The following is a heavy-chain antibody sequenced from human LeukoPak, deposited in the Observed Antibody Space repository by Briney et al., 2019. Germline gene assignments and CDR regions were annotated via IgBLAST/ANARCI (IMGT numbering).Heavy chain of an antibody. CDR1: GFTFDDYA. V-gene: IGHV3-9*01. CDR3: AKDRDGDYEFYFDY. J-gene: IGHJ4*02. CDR2: VSWSSGSI. Sequence: GGSLRLSCAASGFTFDDYAMHWVRQAPGKGLEWVSGVSWSSGSIGYADSVKGRFTISRDNAKNSLYLQMNSLRAEDTALYYCAKDRDGDYEFYFDYWGQGTLVTVSS. D-gene: IGHD4-17*01.